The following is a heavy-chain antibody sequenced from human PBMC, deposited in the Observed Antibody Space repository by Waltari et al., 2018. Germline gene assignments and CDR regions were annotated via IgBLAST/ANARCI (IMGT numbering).Heavy chain of an antibody. CDR3: AKDDRYPDDVFGL. J-gene: IGHJ3*01. D-gene: IGHD2-2*02. V-gene: IGHV3-23*01. Sequence: EVQLMESGGGLVQPGGSLRLSCSASALTFSTYVINWVRQAPGKGLEWVWSISCSVAEWYAESVRGRFTISRDNPKNTVFLQMNSLRVEDMALYYCAKDDRYPDDVFGLWGLGTMVTVSS. CDR2: ISCSVAE. CDR1: ALTFSTYV.